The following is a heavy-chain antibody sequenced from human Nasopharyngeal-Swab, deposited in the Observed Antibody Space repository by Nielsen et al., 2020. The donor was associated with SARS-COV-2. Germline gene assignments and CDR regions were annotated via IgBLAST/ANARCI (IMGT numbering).Heavy chain of an antibody. CDR3: ASLRYYDFWSGYYPKDYYYYMDV. J-gene: IGHJ6*03. CDR1: GVTFSSYS. D-gene: IGHD3-3*01. Sequence: GGSLKISCAASGVTFSSYSMNWVRQAPGKGLEWVSSISSSSSYIYYADSVKGRFTISRDNAKNSLYLQMNSLRAEDTAVYYCASLRYYDFWSGYYPKDYYYYMDVWGKGTTVTVSS. V-gene: IGHV3-21*01. CDR2: ISSSSSYI.